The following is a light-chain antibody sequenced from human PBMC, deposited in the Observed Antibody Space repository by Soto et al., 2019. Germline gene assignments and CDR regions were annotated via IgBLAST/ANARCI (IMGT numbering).Light chain of an antibody. Sequence: EIVMTQSPATLSVSPGERATLSCRASQSVSSNLAWYQQKPGQAPRLLIYGASTRATGIPARFSGSGSGTEFTLTISSLQSEDFAVYDCQQYGTSPRTFGQGTKVDI. V-gene: IGKV3-15*01. J-gene: IGKJ1*01. CDR3: QQYGTSPRT. CDR2: GAS. CDR1: QSVSSN.